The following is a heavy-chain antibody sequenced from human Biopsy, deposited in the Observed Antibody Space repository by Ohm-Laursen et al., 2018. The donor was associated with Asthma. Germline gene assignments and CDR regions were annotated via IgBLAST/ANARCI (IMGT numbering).Heavy chain of an antibody. CDR3: ARDESFSMASGSWFDP. J-gene: IGHJ5*02. Sequence: SLRLSCSASGFTFSSYSMNWVRQAPGKGLEWVSTISGSSIIIHYGGSVKGRFTISRDNSKNTMYLVMNSLRPEDTAVYYCARDESFSMASGSWFDPWGQGTLVTVSS. V-gene: IGHV3-21*04. D-gene: IGHD2/OR15-2a*01. CDR1: GFTFSSYS. CDR2: ISGSSIII.